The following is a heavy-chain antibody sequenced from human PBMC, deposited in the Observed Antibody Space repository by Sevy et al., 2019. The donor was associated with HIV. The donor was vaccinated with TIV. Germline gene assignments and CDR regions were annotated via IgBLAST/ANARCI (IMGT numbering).Heavy chain of an antibody. D-gene: IGHD2-21*02. Sequence: SETPSLTCAVYGGSFSGYYWSWIRQPPGKGLEWIGEINHSGSTNYNPSLKSRVTISVDTSKNQFSLKLSSVTAADTAVYYCARPPGYGGNSGAFDIWGQGTMVTVSS. CDR1: GGSFSGYY. CDR2: INHSGST. CDR3: ARPPGYGGNSGAFDI. V-gene: IGHV4-34*01. J-gene: IGHJ3*02.